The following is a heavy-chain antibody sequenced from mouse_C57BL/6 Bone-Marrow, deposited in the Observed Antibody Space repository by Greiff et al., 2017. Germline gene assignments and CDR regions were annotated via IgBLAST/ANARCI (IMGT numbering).Heavy chain of an antibody. J-gene: IGHJ4*01. CDR1: GYTFTSYW. CDR2: IYPGSGST. D-gene: IGHD3-3*01. Sequence: VKLQQPGAELVKPGASVKMSCKASGYTFTSYWITWVKQRPGQGLEWIGDIYPGSGSTNYNEKFKSKATLTVDKSSSTAYMQLSSLTSEDSAVYYCLGYAMDYWGQGTSVTVSS. CDR3: LGYAMDY. V-gene: IGHV1-55*01.